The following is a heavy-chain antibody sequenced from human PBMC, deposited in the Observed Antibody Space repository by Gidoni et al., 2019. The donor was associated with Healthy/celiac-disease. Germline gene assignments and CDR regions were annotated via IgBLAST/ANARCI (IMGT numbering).Heavy chain of an antibody. Sequence: EVQLVEAGGGWIQPGGSLRLSGAASGFTVSSNYMSWVRQAPGKGLEWVSVIYGGGGTYYADSVKGRFTISRDNSKNTLYLQMTSLRAEDTAVYYCARDSSSWRYYYGMDVWGQGTTVTVSS. D-gene: IGHD6-13*01. CDR2: IYGGGGT. J-gene: IGHJ6*02. CDR1: GFTVSSNY. CDR3: ARDSSSWRYYYGMDV. V-gene: IGHV3-53*01.